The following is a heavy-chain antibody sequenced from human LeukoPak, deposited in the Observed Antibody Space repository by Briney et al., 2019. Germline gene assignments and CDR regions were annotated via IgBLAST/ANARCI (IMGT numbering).Heavy chain of an antibody. D-gene: IGHD2-15*01. J-gene: IGHJ4*02. Sequence: GGSLRLSCAASGFTFSSFGMHWVRQAPGKGLEWVAVIWDDGSKKHYADSVKGRFTISRDNSKNTLCLQMDSLRAEDTAVYYCARNLGSCSGGTCYEDFWGPGTLVTVSS. CDR2: IWDDGSKK. V-gene: IGHV3-33*01. CDR1: GFTFSSFG. CDR3: ARNLGSCSGGTCYEDF.